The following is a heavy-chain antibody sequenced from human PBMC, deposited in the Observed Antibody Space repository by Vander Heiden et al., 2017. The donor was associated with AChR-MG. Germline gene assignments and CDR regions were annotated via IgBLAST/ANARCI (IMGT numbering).Heavy chain of an antibody. J-gene: IGHJ3*02. CDR1: GGSISSSGYY. CDR3: ARHKDPGAFDI. V-gene: IGHV4-39*01. Sequence: QLQLQESGPRLVKPSEALSLTCSVSGGSISSSGYYWAWIRQPPGKGLEWIGSIYNTGSTYYNPSLESRVTISVDTSKNQFSLKLSSVTAADTAVFYCARHKDPGAFDIWGQGTMVTVSS. CDR2: IYNTGST.